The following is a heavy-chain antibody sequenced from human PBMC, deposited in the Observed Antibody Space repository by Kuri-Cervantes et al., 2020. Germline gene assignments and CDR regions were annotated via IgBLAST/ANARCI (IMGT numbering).Heavy chain of an antibody. V-gene: IGHV1-18*01. CDR3: ARVSQWLVGWFDP. J-gene: IGHJ5*02. CDR2: INPSGGST. Sequence: ASVKVSCKASGYTFTSYGISWVRQAPGQGLEWMGIINPSGGSTSYAQKFQGRVTMTTDTSTSTAYMELRSLRSDDTAVYYCARVSQWLVGWFDPWGQGTLVTVSS. CDR1: GYTFTSYG. D-gene: IGHD6-19*01.